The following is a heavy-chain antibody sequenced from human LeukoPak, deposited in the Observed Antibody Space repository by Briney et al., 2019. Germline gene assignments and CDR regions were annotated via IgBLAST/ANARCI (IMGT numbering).Heavy chain of an antibody. CDR1: GYTFTSYY. CDR2: INPSGGST. CDR3: ARGYYYDSSGRGAFFDY. Sequence: ASVKVSCKASGYTFTSYYMHWVRQAPGQGLEWMGIINPSGGSTSYVEKFHGRVTMTRDTSASTVFMELSSLRSEDTAVYYCARGYYYDSSGRGAFFDYWGREPWSPSPQ. V-gene: IGHV1-46*01. J-gene: IGHJ4*02. D-gene: IGHD3-22*01.